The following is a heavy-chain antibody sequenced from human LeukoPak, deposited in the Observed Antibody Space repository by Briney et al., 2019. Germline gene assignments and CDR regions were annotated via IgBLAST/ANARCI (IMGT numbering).Heavy chain of an antibody. J-gene: IGHJ6*03. Sequence: GGSLRLSCAASGFTFSSYSINWVRQSPGKGLEWVSYISGSGSTIYYADSVKGRFTLSRDNAKDSLFLQMNSLRAEDTAVYFCARTGGGYYTDVWGKGTTVTVPS. V-gene: IGHV3-48*01. CDR1: GFTFSSYS. D-gene: IGHD3-16*01. CDR3: ARTGGGYYTDV. CDR2: ISGSGSTI.